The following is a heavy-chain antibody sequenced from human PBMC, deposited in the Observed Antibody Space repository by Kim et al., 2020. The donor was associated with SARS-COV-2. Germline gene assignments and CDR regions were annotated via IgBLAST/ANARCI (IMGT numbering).Heavy chain of an antibody. D-gene: IGHD3-22*01. V-gene: IGHV4-30-4*01. CDR1: GGSISSGDYY. CDR2: IYYSGST. Sequence: SETLSLTCTVSGGSISSGDYYWSWIRQPPGKGLEWIGYIYYSGSTYYNPSLKSRVTISVDTSKNQFSLKLSSVTAADTAVYYCARFQSYYDSSAPMAFDIWGQGTMVTVSS. J-gene: IGHJ3*02. CDR3: ARFQSYYDSSAPMAFDI.